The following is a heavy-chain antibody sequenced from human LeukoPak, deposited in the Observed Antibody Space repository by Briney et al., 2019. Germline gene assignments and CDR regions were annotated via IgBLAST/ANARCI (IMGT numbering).Heavy chain of an antibody. CDR2: IIPILGIA. Sequence: ASVKVSCKASGYTFTSYGISWVRQAPGQGLEWMGRIIPILGIANYAQKFQGRVTITADKSTSTAYMELSSLRSEDTAVYYCARGSDFDWLSLAAYWGQGTLVTVSS. CDR1: GYTFTSYG. V-gene: IGHV1-69*04. CDR3: ARGSDFDWLSLAAY. J-gene: IGHJ4*02. D-gene: IGHD3-9*01.